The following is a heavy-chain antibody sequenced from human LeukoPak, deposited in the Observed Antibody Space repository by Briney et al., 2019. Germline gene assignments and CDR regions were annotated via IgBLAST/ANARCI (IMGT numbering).Heavy chain of an antibody. Sequence: GGSLRLSCAASGFSFSNYGMNWVRQAPGKGLEWVSAISRSGDSTYYADSVKGRFSISRDNSKNTLYLQMNSLRAEDTAVYYCAKGRKYQLLPDNWFDPWGQGTLVTVSS. V-gene: IGHV3-23*01. D-gene: IGHD2-2*01. CDR3: AKGRKYQLLPDNWFDP. CDR2: ISRSGDST. J-gene: IGHJ5*02. CDR1: GFSFSNYG.